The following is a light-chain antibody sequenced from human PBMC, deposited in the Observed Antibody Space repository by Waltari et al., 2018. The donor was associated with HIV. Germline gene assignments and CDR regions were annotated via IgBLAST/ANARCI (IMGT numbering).Light chain of an antibody. CDR3: QQYYTTPQT. Sequence: DIVMTQSPDSLAVSLGARAPINCKSSQSVLYRSNNKNYLAWYQQKPGRPPKLLIYWASTRESGVPERFSGSGSGTDFTLTISSLQAEDVAVYYCQQYYTTPQTFGQGTKVEIK. CDR2: WAS. CDR1: QSVLYRSNNKNY. J-gene: IGKJ1*01. V-gene: IGKV4-1*01.